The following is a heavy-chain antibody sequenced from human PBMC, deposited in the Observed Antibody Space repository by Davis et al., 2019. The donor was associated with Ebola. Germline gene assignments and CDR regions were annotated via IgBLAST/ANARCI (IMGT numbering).Heavy chain of an antibody. D-gene: IGHD5-18*01. CDR3: ARDPGRVNTGFDP. J-gene: IGHJ5*02. V-gene: IGHV3-74*01. CDR1: GFTFSSYW. CDR2: INSDGSST. Sequence: GESLKISCAASGFTFSSYWMHWVRQAPGKGLVWVSRINSDGSSTSYADSVKGRFTISRDNAKNTLYLQMNSLRAEDTAVYYCARDPGRVNTGFDPWGQGTLVTVSS.